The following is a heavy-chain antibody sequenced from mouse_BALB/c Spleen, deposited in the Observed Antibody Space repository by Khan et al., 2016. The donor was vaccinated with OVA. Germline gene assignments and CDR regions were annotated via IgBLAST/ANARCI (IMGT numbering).Heavy chain of an antibody. CDR3: ARICGRDFDY. V-gene: IGHV3-2*02. CDR1: GYSITTDYA. CDR2: ISYSGNT. D-gene: IGHD4-1*01. Sequence: EVQLQESGPGLVKPSQSLSLTCTVTGYSITTDYAWNWIRQFPGNKLEWMGYISYSGNTKYNPSLKSRISIPRDTSKNQFFLQLKSVTTEDTARYYCARICGRDFDYWGQGTTLTVSS. J-gene: IGHJ2*01.